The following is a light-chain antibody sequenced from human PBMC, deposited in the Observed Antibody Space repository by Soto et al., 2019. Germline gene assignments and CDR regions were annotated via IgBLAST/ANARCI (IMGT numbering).Light chain of an antibody. CDR1: SSDVGGYNS. CDR3: SSYTSSSTPVVV. Sequence: QSALTQPASVSGSPGQSITISCTGTSSDVGGYNSVSWYQREPGKAPKLMIYEVSNRPSGVSNRFSGSKSGNTASLTISGLQAEDEADYYCSSYTSSSTPVVVFGGGTKLTV. V-gene: IGLV2-14*01. CDR2: EVS. J-gene: IGLJ2*01.